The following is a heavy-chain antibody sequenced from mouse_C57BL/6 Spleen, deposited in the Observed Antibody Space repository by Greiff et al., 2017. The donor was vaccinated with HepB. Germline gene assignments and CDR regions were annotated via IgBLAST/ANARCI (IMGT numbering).Heavy chain of an antibody. CDR3: AREDSNWDGNYFDY. Sequence: QVQLQQPGAELVKPGASVKMSCKASGYTFTSYWITWVKQRPGQGLEWIGDIYPGSGSTNYNEKFKSKATLTVDTSSSTAYMQLSSLTSEDSAVYYCAREDSNWDGNYFDYWGQGTTLTVSS. CDR1: GYTFTSYW. V-gene: IGHV1-55*01. D-gene: IGHD4-1*01. J-gene: IGHJ2*01. CDR2: IYPGSGST.